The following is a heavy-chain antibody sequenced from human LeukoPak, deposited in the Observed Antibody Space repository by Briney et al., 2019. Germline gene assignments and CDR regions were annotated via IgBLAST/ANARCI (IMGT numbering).Heavy chain of an antibody. V-gene: IGHV4-59*01. Sequence: KPSETLSLTCTVSGGSIGSYYWSWIRQPPGKGLEWIGYIYDSGSTNYNPSLKSRVTISVDTSKNQFSLKLSSVTAADTAVYYCASRKLGNDYWGQGTLVTVSS. CDR2: IYDSGST. CDR3: ASRKLGNDY. CDR1: GGSIGSYY. D-gene: IGHD7-27*01. J-gene: IGHJ4*02.